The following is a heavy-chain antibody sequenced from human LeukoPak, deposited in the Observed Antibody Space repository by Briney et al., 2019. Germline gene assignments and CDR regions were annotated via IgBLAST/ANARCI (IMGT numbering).Heavy chain of an antibody. J-gene: IGHJ6*04. CDR2: ISTSSIYI. V-gene: IGHV3-21*01. Sequence: GGSLRLSCAASGFTFSSYSMNWVRQAPGKGLEWVSSISTSSIYIYYADSVKGRFTISRDNAKNSLYLQMNSLRAEDTAVYYCAELGITMVGGVWGKGTTVTISS. D-gene: IGHD3-10*02. CDR3: AELGITMVGGV. CDR1: GFTFSSYS.